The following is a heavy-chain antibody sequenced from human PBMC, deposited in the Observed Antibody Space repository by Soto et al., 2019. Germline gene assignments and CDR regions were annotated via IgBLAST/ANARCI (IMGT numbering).Heavy chain of an antibody. CDR1: GFTFSSDA. CDR2: ISYDGSNK. Sequence: QVQLVESGGGVVQPGRSLRLSCAASGFTFSSDAMHCVRQAPGKGLEWVAVISYDGSNKYYADSVKGRFTISRDNSKNTLYLQLNSLRAEDTAVYYCARDKRDLRFLEWSYYFDYWGQGTLVTVSS. D-gene: IGHD3-3*01. J-gene: IGHJ4*02. V-gene: IGHV3-30-3*01. CDR3: ARDKRDLRFLEWSYYFDY.